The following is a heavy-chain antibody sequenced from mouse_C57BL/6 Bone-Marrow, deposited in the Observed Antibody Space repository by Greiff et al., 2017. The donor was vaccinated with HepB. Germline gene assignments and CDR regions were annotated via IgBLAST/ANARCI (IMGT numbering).Heavy chain of an antibody. CDR2: IYWDDDK. CDR1: GFSLSTSGMG. V-gene: IGHV8-12*01. CDR3: AREDYAWFAY. Sequence: QVTLKECGPGILQSSQTLSLTCSFSGFSLSTSGMGVSWIRQPSGKGLEWLAHIYWDDDKRYNPSLKSRLTISKDTSRNQVFLKITSVDTADTATYYCAREDYAWFAYWGQGTLVTVSA. D-gene: IGHD2-4*01. J-gene: IGHJ3*01.